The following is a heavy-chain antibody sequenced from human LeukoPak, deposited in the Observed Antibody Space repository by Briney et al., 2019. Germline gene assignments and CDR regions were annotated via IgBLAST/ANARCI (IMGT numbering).Heavy chain of an antibody. CDR1: GYTFTSYG. CDR3: ARVHDYYDSSGYYFLSGIVVFDI. J-gene: IGHJ3*02. Sequence: ASVKVSCKASGYTFTSYGISWVRQAPGQGLEWMGWISAYNGNTNYAQKLQGRVTMTTDTSTSTAYMELRSLRSDDTVVYYCARVHDYYDSSGYYFLSGIVVFDIWGQGTMVTVSS. V-gene: IGHV1-18*01. CDR2: ISAYNGNT. D-gene: IGHD3-22*01.